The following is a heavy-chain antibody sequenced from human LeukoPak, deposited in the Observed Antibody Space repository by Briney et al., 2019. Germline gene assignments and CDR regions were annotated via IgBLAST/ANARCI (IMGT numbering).Heavy chain of an antibody. V-gene: IGHV3-30*02. D-gene: IGHD5-24*01. CDR2: IRYDGSNK. CDR1: GFTFSSYG. J-gene: IGHJ3*02. CDR3: AEDQFGYNDI. Sequence: GGSLRLSCAASGFTFSSYGMHWVRQAPGKGLKWVAFIRYDGSNKYYADSVKGRFTISRDNSKNTLYLQMNSLRAEDTAVYYCAEDQFGYNDIWGQGTMVTVSS.